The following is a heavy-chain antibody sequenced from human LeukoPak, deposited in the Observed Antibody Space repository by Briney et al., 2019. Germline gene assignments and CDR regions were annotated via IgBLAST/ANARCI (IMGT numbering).Heavy chain of an antibody. J-gene: IGHJ4*02. V-gene: IGHV3-21*01. CDR3: ARGQENYGYTFDY. CDR1: GFTFNSYS. D-gene: IGHD1-7*01. CDR2: ISGSNSYI. Sequence: GGSLRLFCAASGFTFNSYSMNWVRQAPGKGLEWVSSISGSNSYIYYADSMKGRFTISRDNAKNSLYLQMNSLRAEDTAVYYCARGQENYGYTFDYWGQGTLVTVSS.